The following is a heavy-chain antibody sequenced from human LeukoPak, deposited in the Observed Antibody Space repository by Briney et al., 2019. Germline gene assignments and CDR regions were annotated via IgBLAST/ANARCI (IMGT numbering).Heavy chain of an antibody. CDR2: ISSSGSTI. CDR1: GFTFSSYE. J-gene: IGHJ4*02. V-gene: IGHV3-48*03. D-gene: IGHD5-12*01. CDR3: ARGRPPRWEWLRWGEWDY. Sequence: GGSLRLSCAASGFTFSSYEMNWVRQAPGKGLEWVSYISSSGSTIYYADSVKGRFTISRDNAKNSLYLQMNSLGAEDTAVYYCARGRPPRWEWLRWGEWDYWGQGTLVTVSS.